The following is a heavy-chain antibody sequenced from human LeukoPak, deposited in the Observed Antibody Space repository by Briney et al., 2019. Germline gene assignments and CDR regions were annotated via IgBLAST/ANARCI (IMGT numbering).Heavy chain of an antibody. CDR1: GYTFTSYA. D-gene: IGHD2-21*02. CDR2: SNAGNGNT. V-gene: IGHV1-3*02. Sequence: ASVKVSCKASGYTFTSYAMHWVRQAPGQRLEWMGWSNAGNGNTKYSQEFQGRVTITRDTSASTAYMELSSLRSEDMAVYYCARAILGVTAIGRNAFDIWGQGTMVTVSS. J-gene: IGHJ3*02. CDR3: ARAILGVTAIGRNAFDI.